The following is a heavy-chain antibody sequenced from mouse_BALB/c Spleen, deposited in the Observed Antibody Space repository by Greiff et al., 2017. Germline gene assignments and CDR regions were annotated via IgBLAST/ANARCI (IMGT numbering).Heavy chain of an antibody. CDR2: ISYDGSN. D-gene: IGHD2-10*01. CDR3: ASRGLLRAMDY. CDR1: GYSITSGYY. J-gene: IGHJ4*01. V-gene: IGHV3-6*02. Sequence: EVQLQESGPGLVKPSQSLSLTCSVTGYSITSGYYWNWIRQFPGNKLEWMGYISYDGSNNYNPSLKNRISITRDTSKNQFFLKLNSVTTEDTATYYCASRGLLRAMDYWGQGTSVTVSS.